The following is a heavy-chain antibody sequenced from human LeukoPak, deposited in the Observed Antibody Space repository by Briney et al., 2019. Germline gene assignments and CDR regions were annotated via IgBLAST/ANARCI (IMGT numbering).Heavy chain of an antibody. V-gene: IGHV3-30*02. D-gene: IGHD4-17*01. CDR3: AKADYGDANWDY. Sequence: GGSLRLSCAASGFTFSDYGIHWVRQAPGKGLEWVAFIRYDGSKKYYADSVKGRFTISRDNSKNTLYLQMNSLRAEDTAVYYCAKADYGDANWDYWGQGTLVTVSS. J-gene: IGHJ4*02. CDR2: IRYDGSKK. CDR1: GFTFSDYG.